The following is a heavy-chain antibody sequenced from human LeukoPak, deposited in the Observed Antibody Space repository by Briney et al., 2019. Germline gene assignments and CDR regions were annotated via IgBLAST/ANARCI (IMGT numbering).Heavy chain of an antibody. CDR1: GDSISSYY. Sequence: KTSETLSLTCTVSGDSISSYYCDWIRQPPGKGLEWIGYIYYSGTTNYNPSLKSRVAISVDTSKNQFSLKLSSVTAADTAVYYCARGSKAAPGTFDYWGQGTLVTVSS. V-gene: IGHV4-59*01. CDR3: ARGSKAAPGTFDY. J-gene: IGHJ4*02. D-gene: IGHD6-13*01. CDR2: IYYSGTT.